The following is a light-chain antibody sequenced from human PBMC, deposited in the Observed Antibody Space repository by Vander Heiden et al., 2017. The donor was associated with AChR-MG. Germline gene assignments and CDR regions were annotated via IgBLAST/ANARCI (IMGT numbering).Light chain of an antibody. V-gene: IGLV3-1*01. Sequence: SYELTQPPSVSVSPGQTASITRSGDKLGDKYACWYQQKPGQSPVLVIYQDSKRPSGIPGRFSGSNSGNTATLTISGTQAMDEADYYCQAWDSSTGVFGTGTKVTVL. CDR3: QAWDSSTGV. CDR2: QDS. J-gene: IGLJ1*01. CDR1: KLGDKY.